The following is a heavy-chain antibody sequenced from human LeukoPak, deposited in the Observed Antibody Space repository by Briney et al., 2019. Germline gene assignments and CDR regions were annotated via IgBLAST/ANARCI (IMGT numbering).Heavy chain of an antibody. J-gene: IGHJ4*02. CDR3: ARVVVVLPAATNYFDY. CDR1: GGSFSGYY. Sequence: SETLSLTCAVYGGSFSGYYWSWIRQPPGKGLEWIGEINHSGSTNYNPSLKSRVTISVDTSKNQFSLKLSSVTAADTAVYYCARVVVVLPAATNYFDYWGQGTLVTVSS. CDR2: INHSGST. V-gene: IGHV4-34*01. D-gene: IGHD2-2*01.